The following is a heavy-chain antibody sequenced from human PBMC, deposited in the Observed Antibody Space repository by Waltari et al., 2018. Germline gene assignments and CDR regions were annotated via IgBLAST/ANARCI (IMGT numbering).Heavy chain of an antibody. J-gene: IGHJ6*03. CDR3: ARAGTFYYYYMDV. CDR1: GYTFTKFG. V-gene: IGHV1-18*01. Sequence: QVQLVQSGAELKKPGASVKVSCKASGYTFTKFGISWVRQAPGQGLEWMGCISDYNGNTHYAQKLQGRVTMTTDTSTSTAYMEVGSLKSADTAVYYCARAGTFYYYYMDVWGKGTTVTVSS. CDR2: ISDYNGNT.